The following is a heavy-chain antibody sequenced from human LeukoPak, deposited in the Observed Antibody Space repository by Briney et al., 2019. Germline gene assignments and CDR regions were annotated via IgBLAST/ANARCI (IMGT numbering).Heavy chain of an antibody. V-gene: IGHV4-59*01. CDR2: IYYVGST. CDR1: GGSISSYY. CDR3: ARRNPYSSGCLDY. D-gene: IGHD6-19*01. Sequence: SETLSLTRTVSGGSISSYYWRWIRQPPGKGLEWIGYIYYVGSTNYNPSLKSRVTISVDTSKNQFSLKLSSVTAADTAVYYCARRNPYSSGCLDYWGQGTLVTVSS. J-gene: IGHJ4*02.